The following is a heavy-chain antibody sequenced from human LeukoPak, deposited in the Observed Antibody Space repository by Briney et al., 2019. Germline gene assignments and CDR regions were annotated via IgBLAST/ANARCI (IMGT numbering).Heavy chain of an antibody. Sequence: GGSLRLSCAASGFTFRSHWMHWVRHAPGKGLVWVSRINSDGSDTSYADSVKGRFTMSRDNSKNTPYLQMNSLRAEDTAVYYCARDLVWVVVVPAANLDSWGQRTLVTVSS. V-gene: IGHV3-74*01. J-gene: IGHJ4*02. CDR1: GFTFRSHW. D-gene: IGHD2-2*01. CDR3: ARDLVWVVVVPAANLDS. CDR2: INSDGSDT.